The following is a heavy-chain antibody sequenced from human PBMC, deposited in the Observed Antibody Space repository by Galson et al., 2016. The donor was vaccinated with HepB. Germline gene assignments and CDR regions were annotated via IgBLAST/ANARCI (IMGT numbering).Heavy chain of an antibody. V-gene: IGHV3-74*01. Sequence: SLILSCAASGFTFTRYWMHWVRQAPGKGLVWVSGIISHGSSISHDATVKGRFTISRDNANNTFYLQMTSLRPEDTAVYYCVRAGSYYDFWSGFYTHGMHVWGQGTTVIVSS. D-gene: IGHD3-3*01. J-gene: IGHJ6*02. CDR1: GFTFTRYW. CDR2: IISHGSSI. CDR3: VRAGSYYDFWSGFYTHGMHV.